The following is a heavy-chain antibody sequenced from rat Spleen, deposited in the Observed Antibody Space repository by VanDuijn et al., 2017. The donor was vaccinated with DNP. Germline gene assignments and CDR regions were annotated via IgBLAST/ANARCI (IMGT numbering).Heavy chain of an antibody. J-gene: IGHJ4*01. CDR2: ITTDGGRT. Sequence: EVQLVETGGGLVQPGRSLKLSCVASGFTFSNYWMYWFRQAPGKGLEWVASITTDGGRTYYPDSVKGRFSISRDNAKNTQYLQMDSLRSEDTATYYCATHAMDAWGQGTSVTVSS. CDR3: ATHAMDA. V-gene: IGHV5-58*01. CDR1: GFTFSNYW.